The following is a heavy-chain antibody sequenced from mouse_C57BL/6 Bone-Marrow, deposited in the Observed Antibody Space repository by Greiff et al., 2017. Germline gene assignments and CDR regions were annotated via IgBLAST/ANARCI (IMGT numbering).Heavy chain of an antibody. Sequence: QVQLQQSGAELARPGASVKLSCKASGYTFTSYGISWVKQRTGQGLEWIGEIYPRSGNTYYNEKFKGKAPLTADKSSSTAYMELRSLTSEDSAVYFCARDRLPDYYAMDYWGQGTSVTVSS. V-gene: IGHV1-81*01. CDR3: ARDRLPDYYAMDY. D-gene: IGHD3-2*02. J-gene: IGHJ4*01. CDR1: GYTFTSYG. CDR2: IYPRSGNT.